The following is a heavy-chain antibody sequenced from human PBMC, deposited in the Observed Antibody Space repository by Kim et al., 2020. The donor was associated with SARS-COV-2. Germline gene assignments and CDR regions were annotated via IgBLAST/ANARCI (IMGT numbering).Heavy chain of an antibody. CDR3: AAGRTHFGYGLSGYY. V-gene: IGHV1-58*01. Sequence: SVKVSCKPSGFTFTRSIVQWLRQTPGQRLEWLGWIVVDSGNTMYAQKFKERVTITSDISTSAVYMELRGLRSEDTALYFCAAGRTHFGYGLSGYY. D-gene: IGHD3-22*01. J-gene: IGHJ6*01. CDR1: GFTFTRSI. CDR2: IVVDSGNT.